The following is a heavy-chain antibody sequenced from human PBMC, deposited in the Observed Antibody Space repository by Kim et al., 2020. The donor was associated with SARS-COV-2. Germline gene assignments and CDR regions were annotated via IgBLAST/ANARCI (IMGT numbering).Heavy chain of an antibody. D-gene: IGHD3-10*01. CDR3: VKDRYGSGSYYIGKLDY. V-gene: IGHV3-64D*06. CDR2: ISSNGGST. Sequence: GGSLRLSCSASGFTFSSYAMHWVRQAPGKGLEYVSAISSNGGSTYYADSVKGRFTISRDNSKNTLYLQMSSLRAEDTAVYYCVKDRYGSGSYYIGKLDYWGQGTLVTVSS. J-gene: IGHJ4*02. CDR1: GFTFSSYA.